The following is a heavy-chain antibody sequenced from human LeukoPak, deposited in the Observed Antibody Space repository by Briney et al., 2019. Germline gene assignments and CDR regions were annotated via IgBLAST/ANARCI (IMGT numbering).Heavy chain of an antibody. CDR2: IIPIFGIA. Sequence: SVKVACKASGGTFSSYAISWVRQAPGQGLEWMGRIIPIFGIANYAQKFQGRVTITADKSTSTAYMELSSLRSEDTAVYYSARDKGPAVAYSSDWYDHWGQGTLVTVSS. V-gene: IGHV1-69*04. CDR3: ARDKGPAVAYSSDWYDH. J-gene: IGHJ5*02. D-gene: IGHD6-19*01. CDR1: GGTFSSYA.